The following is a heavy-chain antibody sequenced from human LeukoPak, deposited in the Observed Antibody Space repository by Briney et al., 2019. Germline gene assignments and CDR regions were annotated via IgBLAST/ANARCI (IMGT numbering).Heavy chain of an antibody. CDR2: INPNSGGT. V-gene: IGHV1-2*02. CDR1: GYTFTSYY. D-gene: IGHD4-17*01. CDR3: ARDRDPDDYGDYYFDY. Sequence: ASVKVSCKASGYTFTSYYMHWVRQAPGQGLEWMGWINPNSGGTNYAQKFQGRVTMTRDTSISTAYMELSRLRSDDTAVYYCARDRDPDDYGDYYFDYWGQGTLVTVSS. J-gene: IGHJ4*02.